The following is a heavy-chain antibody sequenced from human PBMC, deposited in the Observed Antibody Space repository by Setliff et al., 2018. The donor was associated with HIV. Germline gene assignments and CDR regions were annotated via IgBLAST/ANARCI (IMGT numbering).Heavy chain of an antibody. V-gene: IGHV1-18*04. Sequence: ASVKVSCKASGYTFSNYYIHWVRQAPGQGLERMGWISTYNGNANYAQKFQGRVTMTTETSTSTAYMDLRSLRSDDTAVYYCARCNSSGPRYGFDIWGQGTMVTVSS. CDR2: ISTYNGNA. J-gene: IGHJ3*02. CDR3: ARCNSSGPRYGFDI. CDR1: GYTFSNYY. D-gene: IGHD6-19*01.